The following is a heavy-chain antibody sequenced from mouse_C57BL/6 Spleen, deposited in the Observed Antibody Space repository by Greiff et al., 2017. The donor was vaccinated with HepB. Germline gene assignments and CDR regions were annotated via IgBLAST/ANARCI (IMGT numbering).Heavy chain of an antibody. CDR1: GYTFTSYW. D-gene: IGHD2-2*01. V-gene: IGHV1-64*01. J-gene: IGHJ3*01. CDR2: IHPNSGST. Sequence: QVQLKEPGAELVKPGASVKLSCKASGYTFTSYWMHWVKQRPGQGLEWIGMIHPNSGSTNYNEKFKSKATLTVDKSSSTAYMQLSSLTSEDSAVYYCARTGGLPAWFAYWGQGTLVTVSA. CDR3: ARTGGLPAWFAY.